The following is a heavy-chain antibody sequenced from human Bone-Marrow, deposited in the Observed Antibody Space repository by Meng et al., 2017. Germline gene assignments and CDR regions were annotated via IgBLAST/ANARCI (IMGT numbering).Heavy chain of an antibody. Sequence: GSLRLSCTVSGYSISSGYYWGWIRQPPGKGLEWIGSIYHSGSTYYNPSLKSRVTISVDTSKNQFSLKLSSVTAADTAVYYCDTYYYDSSGYYDAFDIWGQGTMVTVSS. CDR1: GYSISSGYY. CDR3: DTYYYDSSGYYDAFDI. V-gene: IGHV4-38-2*02. J-gene: IGHJ3*02. D-gene: IGHD3-22*01. CDR2: IYHSGST.